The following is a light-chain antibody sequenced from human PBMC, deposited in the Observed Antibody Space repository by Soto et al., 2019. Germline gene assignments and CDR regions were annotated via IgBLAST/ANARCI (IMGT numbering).Light chain of an antibody. CDR3: QQRSNWLFT. CDR2: AAS. J-gene: IGKJ3*01. CDR1: QDIRNE. Sequence: AIQMTQSPSSLSASVGDRVTITCRASQDIRNELGWYQQKPGKAPKVLIYAASSLQSGVPSRFSGSGSGTDFTLTISSLQPEDFAVYYCQQRSNWLFTFGPGTKVDIK. V-gene: IGKV1-6*01.